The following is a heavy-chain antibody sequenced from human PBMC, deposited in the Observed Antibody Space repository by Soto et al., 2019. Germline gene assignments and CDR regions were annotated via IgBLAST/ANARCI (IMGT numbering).Heavy chain of an antibody. J-gene: IGHJ3*02. Sequence: GGSLRLSCAASGFTFSSYGMHWVRQAPGKGLEWVAVISYDGSNKYYADSVKGRFTISRDNSKNTLYLQMNSLRAEDTAVYYCAKAKEVYAIWSSLRDAFDIWGQGTMVTVSS. D-gene: IGHD2-8*01. V-gene: IGHV3-30*18. CDR2: ISYDGSNK. CDR1: GFTFSSYG. CDR3: AKAKEVYAIWSSLRDAFDI.